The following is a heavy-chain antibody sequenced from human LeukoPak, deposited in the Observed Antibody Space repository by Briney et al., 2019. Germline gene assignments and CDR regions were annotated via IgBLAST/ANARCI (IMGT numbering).Heavy chain of an antibody. V-gene: IGHV4-61*02. J-gene: IGHJ3*02. CDR2: IYTSGST. Sequence: SQTLSLTCTVSGGSISSGSYYWNWIRQPAGKGLEWIGRIYTSGSTDYNPSLKSRVTVSVDTSKNQFSLKLRSVTAADTAVYYCARVVDTAIPTLDAFNIWGQGTMVTVSS. D-gene: IGHD5-18*01. CDR1: GGSISSGSYY. CDR3: ARVVDTAIPTLDAFNI.